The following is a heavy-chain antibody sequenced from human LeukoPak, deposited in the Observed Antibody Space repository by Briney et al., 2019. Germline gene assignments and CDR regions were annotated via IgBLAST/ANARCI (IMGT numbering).Heavy chain of an antibody. CDR3: ARDRGRATWFDP. D-gene: IGHD3-10*01. V-gene: IGHV4-59*01. Sequence: SETLSLNCTVSGGSITSYYWHWLRQPPGKGLEWIGYIYYSGSTNYNPSLKSRVTISVDTSRNQFSLKLHSVTAADTAVYYCARDRGRATWFDPWGQGTAVTVSS. CDR2: IYYSGST. CDR1: GGSITSYY. J-gene: IGHJ5*02.